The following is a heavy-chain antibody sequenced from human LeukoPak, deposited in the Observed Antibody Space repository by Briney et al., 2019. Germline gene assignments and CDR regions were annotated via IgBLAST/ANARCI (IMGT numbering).Heavy chain of an antibody. CDR3: ARDRLQLQS. D-gene: IGHD5-24*01. CDR2: IYYSGST. J-gene: IGHJ5*02. CDR1: GGSIRSYY. V-gene: IGHV4-59*01. Sequence: SETLSLTCTVSGGSIRSYYWSWIRQTPGKGLEWIGYIYYSGSTNYNPSLKSRLTISVDTSKNQFSLKLSSVTAADTAVYYCARDRLQLQSWGQGTLVTVSS.